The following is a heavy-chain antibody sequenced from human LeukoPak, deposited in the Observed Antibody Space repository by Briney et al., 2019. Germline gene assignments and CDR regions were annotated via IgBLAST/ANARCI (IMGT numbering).Heavy chain of an antibody. CDR2: INSDGRST. Sequence: PGGSLRLFCAPSGFTLSSYYMHSARQAPGRGRVWVSRINSDGRSTSYADSVKGRFTISRDHAKNTLYLQMNSLRAEDTAVYYCARGNYYGMDVWGQGTTVTVSS. J-gene: IGHJ6*01. CDR1: GFTLSSYY. CDR3: ARGNYYGMDV. V-gene: IGHV3-74*01.